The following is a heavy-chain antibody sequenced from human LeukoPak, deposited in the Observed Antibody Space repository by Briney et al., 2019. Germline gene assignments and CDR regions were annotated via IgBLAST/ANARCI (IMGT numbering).Heavy chain of an antibody. J-gene: IGHJ4*02. CDR2: FDPEDGET. V-gene: IGHV1-24*01. Sequence: ASVKVSCKVSGYTLTELSMHWVRQAPGKGLEWMGGFDPEDGETIYAQKFQGRVTMTEDTSTDTAYMELSSLRSEDTAVYYCATDLDSGRPEYFDYWGQGTLVTVSS. CDR3: ATDLDSGRPEYFDY. D-gene: IGHD1-26*01. CDR1: GYTLTELS.